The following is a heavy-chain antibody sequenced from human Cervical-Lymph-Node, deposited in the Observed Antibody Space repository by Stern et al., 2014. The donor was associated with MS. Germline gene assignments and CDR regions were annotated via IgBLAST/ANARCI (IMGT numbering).Heavy chain of an antibody. CDR1: GGSISSSSYY. J-gene: IGHJ5*02. D-gene: IGHD6-19*01. CDR2: VYYGGTT. Sequence: QLQLQDSGPGLVKHSETLSLTCTVSGGSISSSSYYWAWIRQPPGKGLEWIGIVYYGGTTYYTSSLKSRIPVSLDTSKTQFSLSLSSVTAADTAVYYCATVADNWFDPWGQGTLVTVSP. CDR3: ATVADNWFDP. V-gene: IGHV4-39*01.